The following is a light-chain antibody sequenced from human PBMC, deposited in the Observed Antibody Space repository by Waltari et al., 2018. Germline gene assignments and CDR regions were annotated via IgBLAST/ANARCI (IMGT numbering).Light chain of an antibody. Sequence: QSALPQPPSASGSPGQSVTISCTGTSSDVGGYNYVSWYQQHPGKAPKLMIYEVSKRPSGVPDRFSGSKSGNTASLTVSGLQAEDEADYYCSSYAGSNNFCVFGTGTKVTVL. CDR3: SSYAGSNNFCV. CDR2: EVS. J-gene: IGLJ1*01. CDR1: SSDVGGYNY. V-gene: IGLV2-8*01.